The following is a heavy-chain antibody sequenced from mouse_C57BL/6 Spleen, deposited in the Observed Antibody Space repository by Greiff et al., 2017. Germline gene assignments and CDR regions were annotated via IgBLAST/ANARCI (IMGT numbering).Heavy chain of an antibody. CDR2: ISYDGSN. CDR1: GYSITSGYY. CDR3: AREGPNTIFDY. J-gene: IGHJ2*01. V-gene: IGHV3-6*01. Sequence: DVKLQESGPGLMKPSQSLSLTCSVTGYSITSGYYWNWIRQFPGNKLEWMGYISYDGSNNYNPSLKNRISITRDTSKNQFFLKLNSVTTEDTATYYCAREGPNTIFDYWGQGTTLTVSS.